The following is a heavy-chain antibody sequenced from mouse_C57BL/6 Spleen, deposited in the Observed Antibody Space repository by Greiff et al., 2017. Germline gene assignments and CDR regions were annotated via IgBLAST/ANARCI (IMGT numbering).Heavy chain of an antibody. CDR1: GYAFSSYW. Sequence: QVQLQQSGAELVKPGASVKISCKASGYAFSSYWMNWVKQRPGKGLEWIGQIYPGDGDTNYNGKFKGKATLTADKSSSTAYMQLSSLTSEDSAVYFCARITTVVATNYFDYWGKGTTLTVSS. V-gene: IGHV1-80*01. D-gene: IGHD1-1*01. J-gene: IGHJ2*01. CDR3: ARITTVVATNYFDY. CDR2: IYPGDGDT.